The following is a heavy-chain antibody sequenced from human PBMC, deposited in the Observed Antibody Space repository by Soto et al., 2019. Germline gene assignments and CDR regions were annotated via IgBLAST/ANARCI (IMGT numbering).Heavy chain of an antibody. CDR1: AFNFSGYG. CDR2: ISYIGGNK. CDR3: ARAYPNYYDSSGYYYDGGY. D-gene: IGHD3-22*01. V-gene: IGHV3-30*03. J-gene: IGHJ4*02. Sequence: PGGSLRLSCAASAFNFSGYGMHWVRQAPGKGLEWVALISYIGGNKYYADSVKGRFTISRDNSKNTLYLQMNSLRAEDTAVYYCARAYPNYYDSSGYYYDGGYWGQGTLVTVSS.